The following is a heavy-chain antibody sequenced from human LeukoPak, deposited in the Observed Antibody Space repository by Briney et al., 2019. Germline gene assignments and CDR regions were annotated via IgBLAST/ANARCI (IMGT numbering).Heavy chain of an antibody. D-gene: IGHD3-10*01. CDR3: ARDLGITMVRGVKLPDWFDP. CDR1: GGTFSSYA. J-gene: IGHJ5*02. V-gene: IGHV7-4-1*02. Sequence: ASVKVSCKASGGTFSSYAISWVRQAPGQGLEWMGWINTNTGNPTYAQGFTGRFVFSLDTSVSTAYLQISSLKAEDTAVYYCARDLGITMVRGVKLPDWFDPWGQGTLVTVSS. CDR2: INTNTGNP.